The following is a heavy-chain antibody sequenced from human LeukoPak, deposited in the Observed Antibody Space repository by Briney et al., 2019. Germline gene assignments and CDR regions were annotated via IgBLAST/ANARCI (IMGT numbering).Heavy chain of an antibody. J-gene: IGHJ4*02. CDR1: GYSISSGYY. Sequence: SETLSLTCTVSGYSISSGYYWGWIRQPPGKGLEWIGSIYHSGSTYYNPSLKSRVTISVDTSKNQFSLKLSSVTAADTAVYYCASVGGIVATIPFDYWGQGTLVTVSS. CDR2: IYHSGST. V-gene: IGHV4-38-2*02. D-gene: IGHD5-12*01. CDR3: ASVGGIVATIPFDY.